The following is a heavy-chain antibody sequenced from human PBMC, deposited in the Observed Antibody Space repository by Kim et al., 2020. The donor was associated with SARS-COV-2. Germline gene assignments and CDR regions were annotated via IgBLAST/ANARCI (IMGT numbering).Heavy chain of an antibody. CDR2: IYTSGST. CDR1: GGSISSGSYY. V-gene: IGHV4-61*02. J-gene: IGHJ5*02. CDR3: ARIRYSGSPPRARNNWFDP. D-gene: IGHD1-26*01. Sequence: SETLSLTCTVSGGSISSGSYYWSWIRQPAGKGLEWIGRIYTSGSTNYNPSLKSRVTISVDTSKNQFSLKLSSVTAADTAVYYCARIRYSGSPPRARNNWFDPWGQGTLVTVSS.